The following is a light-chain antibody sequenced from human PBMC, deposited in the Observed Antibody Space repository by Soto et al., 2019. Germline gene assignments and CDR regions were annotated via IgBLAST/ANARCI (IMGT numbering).Light chain of an antibody. V-gene: IGLV2-14*01. CDR3: TSYSSSTAVI. CDR2: EVT. Sequence: QSALTQPASMSGSPGQSITISCTGTSSDLGDYNYVSWYQQHPGKAPKLMIFEVTNRPSGVSSRFSGSKSVNTASLTISGLQAEDEAHYYCTSYSSSTAVIFGGGTKLTVL. CDR1: SSDLGDYNY. J-gene: IGLJ2*01.